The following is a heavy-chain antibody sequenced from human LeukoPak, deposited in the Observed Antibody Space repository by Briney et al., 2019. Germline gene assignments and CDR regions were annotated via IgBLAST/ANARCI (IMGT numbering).Heavy chain of an antibody. J-gene: IGHJ4*02. CDR2: IYYSGST. CDR1: SGSISSSSYY. D-gene: IGHD2-15*01. Sequence: SETLSLTCTVSSGSISSSSYYWVWIRQPPGKGLEWIGSIYYSGSTYYNPSLKSRVTISVDTSKNQFSLKLSSVTAADTAVYYCASLPSIVVVVAATLSGWDFDYWGQGTLVTVSS. V-gene: IGHV4-39*01. CDR3: ASLPSIVVVVAATLSGWDFDY.